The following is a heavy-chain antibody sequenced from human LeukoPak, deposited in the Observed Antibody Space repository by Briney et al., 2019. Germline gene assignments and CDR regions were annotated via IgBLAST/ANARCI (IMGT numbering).Heavy chain of an antibody. CDR1: GFTFSDHN. CDR3: APKISGSMDV. V-gene: IGHV3-72*01. D-gene: IGHD1-26*01. Sequence: GGSLRLSCAASGFTFSDHNMDWVPQAPGKGREWVVRARNKADRYTTEYAASVKGGFTISRDDSKSSVYLQMNSLKTEDTAVYYCAPKISGSMDVWGQGTTVTVSS. CDR2: ARNKADRYTT. J-gene: IGHJ6*02.